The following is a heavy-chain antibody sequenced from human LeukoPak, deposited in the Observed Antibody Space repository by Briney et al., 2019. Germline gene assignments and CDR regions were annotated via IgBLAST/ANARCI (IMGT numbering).Heavy chain of an antibody. V-gene: IGHV3-7*05. CDR3: ARASGSYLLDY. CDR2: IKQDGSEK. CDR1: GFTFSSYW. D-gene: IGHD1-26*01. J-gene: IGHJ4*02. Sequence: GGSLRLSCAASGFTFSSYWMSWVRQAPGKGPEWVANIKQDGSEKKYVDSVKGRFTISRDNAKNSLYLQIGSLGAEDTAVYYCARASGSYLLDYWGQGTLVTVSS.